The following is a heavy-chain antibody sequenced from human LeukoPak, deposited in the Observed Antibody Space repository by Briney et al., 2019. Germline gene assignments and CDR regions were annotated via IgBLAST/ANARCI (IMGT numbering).Heavy chain of an antibody. J-gene: IGHJ4*02. CDR1: GGTFSSYA. CDR2: IIPIFGTA. Sequence: GASVKVSCKASGGTFSSYAISWVRQAPGQGLEWMGGIIPIFGTANYAQKFQGRVTITADESTSTAYMELSSLRSEDTAVYYCARAVVITQGFDYWGQGTLVTVSS. CDR3: ARAVVITQGFDY. D-gene: IGHD3-22*01. V-gene: IGHV1-69*13.